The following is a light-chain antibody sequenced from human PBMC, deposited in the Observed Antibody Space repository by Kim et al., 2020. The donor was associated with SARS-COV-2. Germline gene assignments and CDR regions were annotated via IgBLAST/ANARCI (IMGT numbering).Light chain of an antibody. V-gene: IGKV1-39*01. CDR1: QTISTY. CDR2: AAS. Sequence: VSVGDRVTITCRASQTISTYLNWYQQKPVKAPKLLIYAASSLQSEVPSRFSGSGSGTYFTLTISSLQPEDFATYYCQHSYTTPVTFGQGTRLEIK. CDR3: QHSYTTPVT. J-gene: IGKJ5*01.